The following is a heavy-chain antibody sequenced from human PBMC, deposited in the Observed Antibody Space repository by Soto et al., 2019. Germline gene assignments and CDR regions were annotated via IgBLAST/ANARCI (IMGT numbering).Heavy chain of an antibody. CDR1: GGTFSSYA. Sequence: GASVKVSCKASGGTFSSYAISWVRQAPGQRPEWMGWINAGNGGTKYSQKFQGRVSITRDKSASTAYMELSSLRSEDTAVYYCAVAHYDILPGNYSPGYNWLDPWGQGTLVTVSS. CDR3: AVAHYDILPGNYSPGYNWLDP. CDR2: INAGNGGT. V-gene: IGHV1-3*01. J-gene: IGHJ5*02. D-gene: IGHD3-9*01.